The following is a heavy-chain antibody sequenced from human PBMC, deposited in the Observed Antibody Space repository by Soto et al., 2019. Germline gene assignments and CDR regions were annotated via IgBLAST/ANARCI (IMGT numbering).Heavy chain of an antibody. CDR3: AKVGDSMYYFFMDV. D-gene: IGHD3-10*01. Sequence: GGPLGLSCATSGFIFRAYAVSWVRQGPGKGLECVSAISGSGGSTDYADCVKGRFTISRDNSKITLYLQLNSLRDEETAVYHCAKVGDSMYYFFMDVWGKGTTVTVAS. CDR1: GFIFRAYA. J-gene: IGHJ6*03. CDR2: ISGSGGST. V-gene: IGHV3-23*01.